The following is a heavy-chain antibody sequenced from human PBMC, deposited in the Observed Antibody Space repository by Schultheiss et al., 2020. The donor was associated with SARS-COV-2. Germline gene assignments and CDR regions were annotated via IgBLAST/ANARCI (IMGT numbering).Heavy chain of an antibody. CDR1: GFTFSSYW. CDR3: AREGDYYDSSGLGYYYYMDV. V-gene: IGHV3-7*01. CDR2: IKQDGSEK. D-gene: IGHD3-22*01. J-gene: IGHJ6*03. Sequence: GGSLRLSCAASGFTFSSYWMSWVRQAPGKGLEWVANIKQDGSEKYYVDSVKGRFTISRDNAKNSLYLQMNSLRAEDTAVYYCAREGDYYDSSGLGYYYYMDVWGKGTTVTVSS.